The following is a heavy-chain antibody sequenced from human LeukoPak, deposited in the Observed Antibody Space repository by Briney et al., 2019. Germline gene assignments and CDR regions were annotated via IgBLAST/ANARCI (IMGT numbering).Heavy chain of an antibody. Sequence: GRYLRLSCAASGFTFSTYAMHWVRQAPGKGLEWVAVISHDESNKYYADSVKGRFTISRDNSKNTLYLQMNSLRAEDTAVYYCAKDRGIVPAADNWFDPWGQGTLVTVSS. CDR3: AKDRGIVPAADNWFDP. V-gene: IGHV3-30-3*01. D-gene: IGHD2-2*01. CDR1: GFTFSTYA. CDR2: ISHDESNK. J-gene: IGHJ5*02.